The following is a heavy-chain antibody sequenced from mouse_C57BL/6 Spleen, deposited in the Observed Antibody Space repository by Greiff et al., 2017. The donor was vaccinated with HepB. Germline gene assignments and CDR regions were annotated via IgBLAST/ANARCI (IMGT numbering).Heavy chain of an antibody. CDR3: ARRTTVVEPYWYFDV. CDR2: IHPNSGST. CDR1: GYTFTSYW. Sequence: QVQLKQPGAELVKPGASVKLSRKASGYTFTSYWMHWVKQRPGQGLEWIGMIHPNSGSTNYNEKFKSKATLTVDKSSSTAYMQLSSLTSEDSAVYYCARRTTVVEPYWYFDVWGTGTTVTVSS. V-gene: IGHV1-64*01. D-gene: IGHD1-1*01. J-gene: IGHJ1*03.